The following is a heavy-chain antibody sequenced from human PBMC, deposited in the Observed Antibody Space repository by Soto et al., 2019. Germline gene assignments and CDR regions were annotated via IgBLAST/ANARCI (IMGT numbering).Heavy chain of an antibody. CDR2: IYYSGNT. V-gene: IGHV4-31*02. CDR3: ARVGTPMDFDY. D-gene: IGHD5-18*01. Sequence: WTWIRQLPGKGLEWIGYIYYSGNTYYNPSLKSRVIISVDTSKNQFSLKLSSVTAADTAVYYCARVGTPMDFDYWGQGTLVTVSS. J-gene: IGHJ4*02.